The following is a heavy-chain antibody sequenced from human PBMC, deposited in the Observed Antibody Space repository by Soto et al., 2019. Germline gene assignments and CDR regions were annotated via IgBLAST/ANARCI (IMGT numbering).Heavy chain of an antibody. D-gene: IGHD4-17*01. J-gene: IGHJ4*02. V-gene: IGHV3-21*01. Sequence: LRLSCVASGFTFSTYDMNWVRQAPGKGLEWVSSINRASIYIYYADSVRGRFTISRDNAKNSLYLQMDSLRVEDTAVYYCARRTVTTYHYFDYWGQGTLVTVS. CDR1: GFTFSTYD. CDR3: ARRTVTTYHYFDY. CDR2: INRASIYI.